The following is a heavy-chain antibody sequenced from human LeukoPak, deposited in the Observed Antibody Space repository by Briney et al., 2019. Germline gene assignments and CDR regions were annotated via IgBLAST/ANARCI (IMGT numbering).Heavy chain of an antibody. CDR3: ARGGSGSYFSWLDP. J-gene: IGHJ5*02. CDR1: GYTLTGYY. V-gene: IGHV1-2*02. CDR2: INPNSGGT. D-gene: IGHD3-10*01. Sequence: AASVKVSCKASGYTLTGYYIHWVRQAPGQGLECVGWINPNSGGTNYAQKFQGRVTMTRDTSISTAYMELSRLRSDDTAVYYCARGGSGSYFSWLDPWGQGTLVTVSS.